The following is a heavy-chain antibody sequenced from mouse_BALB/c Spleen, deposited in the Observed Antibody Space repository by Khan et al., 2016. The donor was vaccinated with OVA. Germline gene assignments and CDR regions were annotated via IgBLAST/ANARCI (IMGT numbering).Heavy chain of an antibody. J-gene: IGHJ3*01. D-gene: IGHD1-3*01. CDR3: ARGSGNSRFAY. CDR1: GYTFTDYA. Sequence: QVQLQQSGAELVRPGVSVKISCKGSGYTFTDYAMHWVKQSHAKSLEWIGVISTYYGDAAYNQKFKGKATMTVDKPSSTAYMALARLTSEDSAIYYCARGSGNSRFAYWGQGTLVTVSA. V-gene: IGHV1S137*01. CDR2: ISTYYGDA.